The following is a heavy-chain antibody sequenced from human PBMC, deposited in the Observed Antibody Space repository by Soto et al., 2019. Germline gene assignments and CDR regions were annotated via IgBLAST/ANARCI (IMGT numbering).Heavy chain of an antibody. D-gene: IGHD6-6*01. CDR2: ISADSGDT. V-gene: IGHV1-18*04. CDR1: GYTFTNYG. CDR3: ARGGRYSSSSDLTY. Sequence: QVQLVQYGPEVKKPGASVKVSCTPSGYTFTNYGVNWVRQAPGQGLEWMGWISADSGDTKYAQKFQGRVTMTTDTSTRTAYMELRSLRFDDSAVYYCARGGRYSSSSDLTYWGQGTLVTVSS. J-gene: IGHJ4*02.